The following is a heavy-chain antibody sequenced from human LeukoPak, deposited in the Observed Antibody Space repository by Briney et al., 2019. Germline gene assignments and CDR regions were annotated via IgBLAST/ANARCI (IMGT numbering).Heavy chain of an antibody. V-gene: IGHV1-69*13. Sequence: SVKVSCKASGGTFSSYAISWVRQAPGQGLEWMGGIIPIFGTANYAQKFQGRVTITADESTSTAYMELSSLRSEDTAVYYCARTYYYDSSGYYFSGDPAEQLRVYYYYYMDVWGKGTTVTVSS. CDR1: GGTFSSYA. CDR2: IIPIFGTA. CDR3: ARTYYYDSSGYYFSGDPAEQLRVYYYYYMDV. J-gene: IGHJ6*03. D-gene: IGHD3-22*01.